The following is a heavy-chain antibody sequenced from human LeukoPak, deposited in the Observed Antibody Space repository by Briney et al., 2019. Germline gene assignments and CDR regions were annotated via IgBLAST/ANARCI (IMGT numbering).Heavy chain of an antibody. J-gene: IGHJ4*02. CDR1: GYTFTGYY. Sequence: ASVKVSCKASGYTFTGYYMHWVRQAPGQGLEWMGWINPNSGGTNYAQKFQGRVTMTRDTSISTAHMELSRLRSDDTAVYYCARGLVGATSYSDYWGQGTLVTVSS. CDR3: ARGLVGATSYSDY. V-gene: IGHV1-2*02. D-gene: IGHD1-26*01. CDR2: INPNSGGT.